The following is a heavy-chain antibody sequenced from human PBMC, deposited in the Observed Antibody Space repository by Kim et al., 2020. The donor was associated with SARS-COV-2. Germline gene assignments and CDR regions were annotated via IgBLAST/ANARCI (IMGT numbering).Heavy chain of an antibody. CDR3: AKDSGNDYGDQLDS. D-gene: IGHD4-17*01. J-gene: IGHJ5*01. Sequence: ADSVKGRVTISRDNSKNTLYLQMNSLRAEDTAVYYCAKDSGNDYGDQLDSWGQGTLVTVSS. V-gene: IGHV3-23*01.